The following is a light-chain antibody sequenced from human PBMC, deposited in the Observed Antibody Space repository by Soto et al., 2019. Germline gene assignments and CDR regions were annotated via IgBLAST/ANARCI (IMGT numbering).Light chain of an antibody. Sequence: QSVLTQPASVSGSPGQSITISCTGTRSDVGAFYYVSWYQQHQGKAPKLMISEVSSRPSGVSYRFSVSKSGNTASLTISGLQAEDEADYYCSSYTTAGTAVFGKGTKVTV. V-gene: IGLV2-14*01. CDR3: SSYTTAGTAV. CDR1: RSDVGAFYY. CDR2: EVS. J-gene: IGLJ1*01.